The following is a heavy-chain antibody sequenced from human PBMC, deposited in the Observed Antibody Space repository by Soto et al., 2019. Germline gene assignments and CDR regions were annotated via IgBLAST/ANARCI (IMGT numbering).Heavy chain of an antibody. Sequence: ASVKVSCKASGGTFSSYTISWVRQAPGQGLEWMGRIIPILGIANYAQKFQGRVTITADKSTSTAYMELSRLRSDDTAVYYCARGAYYDFWSGYSHFDYWGQGTLVTVSS. J-gene: IGHJ4*02. V-gene: IGHV1-69*02. CDR3: ARGAYYDFWSGYSHFDY. CDR1: GGTFSSYT. D-gene: IGHD3-3*01. CDR2: IIPILGIA.